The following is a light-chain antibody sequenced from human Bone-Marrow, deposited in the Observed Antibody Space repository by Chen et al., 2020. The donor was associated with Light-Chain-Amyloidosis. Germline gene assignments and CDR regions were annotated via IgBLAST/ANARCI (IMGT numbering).Light chain of an antibody. CDR1: KLGDTF. CDR2: QDG. J-gene: IGLJ1*01. Sequence: FELTQPPSVSVSPGQPASITCSGDKLGDTFACWYQQKSGQSPVLVIYQDGKRPSGIPERFSGSKSGSTATLTISGTQPMDEADYYCQAWDSSTGVFGTGTKVTVL. CDR3: QAWDSSTGV. V-gene: IGLV3-1*01.